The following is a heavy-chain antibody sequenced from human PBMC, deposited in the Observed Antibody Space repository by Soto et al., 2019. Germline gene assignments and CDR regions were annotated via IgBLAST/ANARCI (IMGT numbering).Heavy chain of an antibody. Sequence: QVQLQESGSGLVKPSQTLSLTCTVSGGSISSGGYYWSWIRQHPGKGLEWIGYIYYSGSTYYNPSLKSRVTISVDTSKNQFSLKLSSVTAADTAVYYCARGVVSGLVVVAAEYYFDYWGQGTLVTVSS. CDR2: IYYSGST. J-gene: IGHJ4*02. CDR3: ARGVVSGLVVVAAEYYFDY. V-gene: IGHV4-31*03. D-gene: IGHD2-15*01. CDR1: GGSISSGGYY.